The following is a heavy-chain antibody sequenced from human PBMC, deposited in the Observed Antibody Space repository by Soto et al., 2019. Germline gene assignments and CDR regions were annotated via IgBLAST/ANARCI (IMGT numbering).Heavy chain of an antibody. CDR2: ISGSGGST. CDR3: AKDESRRNRRYFDL. CDR1: GFTFSSYA. Sequence: EVQLLESGGGLVQPGGSLRLSCAASGFTFSSYAMYWVRQAPGKGLEWVSVISGSGGSTYYADSVKGRFTISRDNSKSTLYLLMNSLRADDTAVYYCAKDESRRNRRYFDLWGRGTLVTVSS. J-gene: IGHJ2*01. V-gene: IGHV3-23*01. D-gene: IGHD4-4*01.